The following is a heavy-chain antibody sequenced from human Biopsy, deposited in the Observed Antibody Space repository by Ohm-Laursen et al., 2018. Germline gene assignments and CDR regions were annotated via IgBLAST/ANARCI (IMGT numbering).Heavy chain of an antibody. Sequence: PPGTLSLTCTVSGDTISTYYWNWIRQTPGKGLEWIGYIHYTGHIRINPSLNSRATISVDTSKDQFSLKLSSLTAADTAIYYCAGNRVDVVKVTTIGWNFDLWGRGTLVTVS. J-gene: IGHJ2*01. CDR2: IHYTGHI. V-gene: IGHV4-59*08. CDR3: AGNRVDVVKVTTIGWNFDL. D-gene: IGHD5-12*01. CDR1: GDTISTYY.